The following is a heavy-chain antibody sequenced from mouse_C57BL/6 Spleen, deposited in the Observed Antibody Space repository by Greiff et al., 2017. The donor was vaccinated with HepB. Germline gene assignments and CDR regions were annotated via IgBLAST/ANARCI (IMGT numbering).Heavy chain of an antibody. CDR2: IYPGSGNT. CDR3: ARGDGYYEYFDV. Sequence: QVQLQQSGAELVRPGASVKLSCKASGYTFTDYYINWVKQRPGQGLEWIARIYPGSGNTYYNEKFKGKATLTAEKSSSTAYMQLSSLTSEDSAVYFCARGDGYYEYFDVWGTGTTVTVSS. J-gene: IGHJ1*03. V-gene: IGHV1-76*01. CDR1: GYTFTDYY. D-gene: IGHD2-3*01.